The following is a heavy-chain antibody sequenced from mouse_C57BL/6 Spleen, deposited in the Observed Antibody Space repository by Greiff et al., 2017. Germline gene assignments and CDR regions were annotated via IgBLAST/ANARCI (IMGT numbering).Heavy chain of an antibody. CDR2: IYPGSGST. J-gene: IGHJ4*01. CDR3: ARPDSSGSPYYAMDY. CDR1: GYTLTSYW. Sequence: QVQLQQPGAELVKPGASVKMSCKASGYTLTSYWITWVKQRPGQGLEWIGDIYPGSGSTNYNEKFKSKATLTVDTSSSTAYMQLSSLTSEDSAVYYCARPDSSGSPYYAMDYWGQGTSVTVSS. V-gene: IGHV1-55*01. D-gene: IGHD3-2*02.